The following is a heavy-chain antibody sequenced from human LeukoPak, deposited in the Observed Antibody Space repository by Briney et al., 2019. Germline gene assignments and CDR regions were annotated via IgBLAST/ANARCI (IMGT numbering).Heavy chain of an antibody. CDR2: IYSGGST. J-gene: IGHJ5*02. Sequence: GRSLRLSCAASGFTVSSNYMSWVHQAPGKGLEWVSVIYSGGSTYYADSVKGRFTISRDNSKNTLYLQVNSLRAEDTAVYYCAGLGITMVRGVADGWFDPWGQGTLVTVSS. D-gene: IGHD3-10*01. CDR3: AGLGITMVRGVADGWFDP. CDR1: GFTVSSNY. V-gene: IGHV3-66*01.